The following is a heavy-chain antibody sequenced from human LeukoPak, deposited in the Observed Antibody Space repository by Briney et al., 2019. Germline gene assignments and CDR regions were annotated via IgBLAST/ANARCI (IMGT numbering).Heavy chain of an antibody. V-gene: IGHV3-13*01. CDR1: GFTFTNYD. CDR2: IGTAGDT. J-gene: IGHJ4*02. CDR3: ASSPAYSSSWYAIDN. Sequence: PGGSLRLSCAASGFTFTNYDMHWVRQAAGKGLEWVSAIGTAGDTYYPGSVKGRFTISRENAKNSLYLQMNSLSAGGTAVYYCASSPAYSSSWYAIDNWGQGTLVTVSS. D-gene: IGHD6-13*01.